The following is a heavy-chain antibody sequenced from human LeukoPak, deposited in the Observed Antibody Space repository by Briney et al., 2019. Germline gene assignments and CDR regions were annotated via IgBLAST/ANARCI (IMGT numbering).Heavy chain of an antibody. CDR2: IHYRGRT. Sequence: SETLSLTCSVSGDSISSNYWIWIRQSPGKGLEWIGDIHYRGRTTYNPSLKSRVAMSLDTSKNQFSLRLSSVTAADTAVYHCARDREAVRPSHYHYYMDVWGKGTTVAVSS. CDR1: GDSISSNY. J-gene: IGHJ6*03. V-gene: IGHV4-59*01. D-gene: IGHD6-6*01. CDR3: ARDREAVRPSHYHYYMDV.